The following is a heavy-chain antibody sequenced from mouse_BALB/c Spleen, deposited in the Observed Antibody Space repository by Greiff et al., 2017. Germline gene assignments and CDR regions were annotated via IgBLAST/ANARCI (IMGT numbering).Heavy chain of an antibody. V-gene: IGHV5-17*02. Sequence: EVQLVESGGGLVQPGGSRKLSCAVSGFTFSSFGMHWVRQAPEKGLEWVAYISSGSSTIYYADTVKGRFTISRDNPKNTLFLQMTSLRSEDTAMYYCARSDAMDYWGQGTSVTVSS. CDR1: GFTFSSFG. J-gene: IGHJ4*01. CDR3: ARSDAMDY. CDR2: ISSGSSTI.